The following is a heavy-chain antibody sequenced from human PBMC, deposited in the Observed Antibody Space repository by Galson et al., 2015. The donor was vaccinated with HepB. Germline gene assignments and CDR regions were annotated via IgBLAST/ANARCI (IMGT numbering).Heavy chain of an antibody. CDR3: ARLPEYGSGGSNWFDP. CDR2: IIPILGIA. Sequence: SVKVSCKASGGTFSSYTVSWVRQAPGQGLEWMGRIIPILGIANYAQKFQGRVTITADKSTSTAYMELSSLRSEDTAVYYCARLPEYGSGGSNWFDPWGQGTLVTVSS. CDR1: GGTFSSYT. V-gene: IGHV1-69*02. J-gene: IGHJ5*02. D-gene: IGHD3-10*01.